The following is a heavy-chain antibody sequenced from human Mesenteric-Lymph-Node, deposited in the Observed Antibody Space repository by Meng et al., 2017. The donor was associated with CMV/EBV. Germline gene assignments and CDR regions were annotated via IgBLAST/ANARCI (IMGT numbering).Heavy chain of an antibody. J-gene: IGHJ6*02. CDR2: IYHSGST. V-gene: IGHV4-4*02. D-gene: IGHD6-13*01. CDR3: ARSSSWYYYYYGMDV. CDR1: GGSISSSNW. Sequence: SETLSLTCAVSGGSISSSNWWSWVRQPPGKGLEWIGEIYHSGSTNYNPSLKSRVTISVDKSKNQFSLKLSSVTAADTAVYYCARSSSWYYYYYGMDVWGQGTTVTVSS.